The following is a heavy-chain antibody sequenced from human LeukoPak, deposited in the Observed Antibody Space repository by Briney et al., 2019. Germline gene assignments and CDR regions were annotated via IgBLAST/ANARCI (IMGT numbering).Heavy chain of an antibody. CDR2: ISSSGSTI. CDR1: GFTFSDYY. V-gene: IGHV3-11*01. D-gene: IGHD3-10*01. J-gene: IGHJ4*02. Sequence: GGSLRLSCAASGFTFSDYYMSWIRQAPGKGLEWVSYISSSGSTIYYADSVKGRFTISRDNSKNTLYLQMNSLRAEDTAVYYCAKVRVRGFYYFDYWGQGTLVTVSS. CDR3: AKVRVRGFYYFDY.